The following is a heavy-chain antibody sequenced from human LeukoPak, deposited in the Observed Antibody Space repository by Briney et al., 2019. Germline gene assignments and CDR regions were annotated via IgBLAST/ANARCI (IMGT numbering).Heavy chain of an antibody. D-gene: IGHD1-26*01. CDR3: AKGGSYSFPSSFFDY. J-gene: IGHJ4*02. Sequence: GGSLRLSCAASGFTFSSYAMHWVRQAPGKGLEWVAVISYDGSNKYYADSVKGRFTISRDNSKNTLYLQMNSLRAEDTAVYYCAKGGSYSFPSSFFDYWGQGTLVTVSS. CDR2: ISYDGSNK. V-gene: IGHV3-30-3*01. CDR1: GFTFSSYA.